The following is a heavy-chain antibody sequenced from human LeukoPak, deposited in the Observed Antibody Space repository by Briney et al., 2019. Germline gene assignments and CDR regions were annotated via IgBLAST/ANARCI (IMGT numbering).Heavy chain of an antibody. CDR3: ARNIGSSGSSPRFDP. V-gene: IGHV3-74*01. D-gene: IGHD1-26*01. CDR2: INGDGRNI. J-gene: IGHJ5*02. Sequence: GGSLRLSCVASGFTFSSYWMHWVRQDPRKGLVWVSRINGDGRNINYADSVRGRFAISRDNAKNTLYLQMNSLRAEDTAVYYCARNIGSSGSSPRFDPWGQGTLVTVSS. CDR1: GFTFSSYW.